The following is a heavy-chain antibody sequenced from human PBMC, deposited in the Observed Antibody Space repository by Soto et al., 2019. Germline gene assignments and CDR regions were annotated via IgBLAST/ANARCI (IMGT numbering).Heavy chain of an antibody. J-gene: IGHJ3*02. V-gene: IGHV3-23*01. D-gene: IGHD3-22*01. CDR3: ANPPPRSRGSTAFDI. Sequence: GGSLRLSCAASGFTFSSYAMSWVRQAPGKGLEWVSGISGSGGSTYYADSLKGRFTISGENSKNTVYLQMNSLRAEDTAVYYCANPPPRSRGSTAFDIWGQGTMVTVSS. CDR1: GFTFSSYA. CDR2: ISGSGGST.